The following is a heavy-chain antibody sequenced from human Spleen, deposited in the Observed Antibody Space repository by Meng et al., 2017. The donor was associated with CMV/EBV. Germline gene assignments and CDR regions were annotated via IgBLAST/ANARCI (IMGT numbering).Heavy chain of an antibody. CDR3: ARGSGPDYDFLSGYNHFDP. D-gene: IGHD3-3*01. CDR2: VSGGGGST. J-gene: IGHJ5*02. CDR1: FSSYA. V-gene: IGHV3-23*01. Sequence: FSSYAMTWGRQAPRKGLEWVSVVSGGGGSTYYADSVKGRFTISRDNSKNTLYLQVNSLRAEDTAVYYCARGSGPDYDFLSGYNHFDPWGQGTLVTVSS.